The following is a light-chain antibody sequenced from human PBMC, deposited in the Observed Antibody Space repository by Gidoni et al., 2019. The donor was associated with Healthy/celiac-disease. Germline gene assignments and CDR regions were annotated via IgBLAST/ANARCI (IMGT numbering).Light chain of an antibody. CDR1: QSVSSSY. Sequence: ELVLTHSPGTLSLSPGESATLSCRASQSVSSSYLAWYQQKPGQAPRLLIYGASSRATGIPDRFSGSGSGTDFTLTISRLEPEDFAVYYCQQYGSSPPHTFGQGTKLEIK. V-gene: IGKV3-20*01. CDR3: QQYGSSPPHT. J-gene: IGKJ2*01. CDR2: GAS.